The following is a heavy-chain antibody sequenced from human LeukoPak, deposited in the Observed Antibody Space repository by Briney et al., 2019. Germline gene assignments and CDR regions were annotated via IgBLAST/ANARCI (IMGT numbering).Heavy chain of an antibody. CDR2: ISYDGSNK. CDR1: GFTFSSYA. J-gene: IGHJ3*02. V-gene: IGHV3-30-3*01. CDR3: ARERNYYARHDAFDI. Sequence: GGSLRLSCAASGFTFSSYAMHWVRQAPGKGLEWVAVISYDGSNKYYADSVKGRFTISRDNSMNTLYLQMNSLRAEDTAVYYCARERNYYARHDAFDIWGQGTMVTVSS. D-gene: IGHD3-10*01.